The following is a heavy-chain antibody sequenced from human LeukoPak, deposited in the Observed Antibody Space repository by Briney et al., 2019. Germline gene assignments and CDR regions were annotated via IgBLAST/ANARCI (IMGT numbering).Heavy chain of an antibody. CDR2: ISSGSSTI. Sequence: GGSLRLSCAASGFTFSSHSMNWVRQAPGKGLEWFSYISSGSSTIYYADSVKGRFTISRDNAKNSLYVQMNSLRAEDTAVYYCASSTASRAFDMWGQGTMVTVSS. V-gene: IGHV3-48*01. D-gene: IGHD3-3*02. J-gene: IGHJ3*02. CDR1: GFTFSSHS. CDR3: ASSTASRAFDM.